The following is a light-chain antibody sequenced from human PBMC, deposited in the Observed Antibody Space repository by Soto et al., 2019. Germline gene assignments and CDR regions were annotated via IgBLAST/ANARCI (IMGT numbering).Light chain of an antibody. CDR2: DAS. Sequence: EIVLTQSPATLSLSPGERATLSCRASQNINNYLAWYQQKPGQAPRLLFYDASNRATGIPARFSGSGSGTDFTLPISSLEPEDFAVYYCQHRSNWPPTFGHGTRLEIK. CDR3: QHRSNWPPT. CDR1: QNINNY. J-gene: IGKJ5*01. V-gene: IGKV3-11*01.